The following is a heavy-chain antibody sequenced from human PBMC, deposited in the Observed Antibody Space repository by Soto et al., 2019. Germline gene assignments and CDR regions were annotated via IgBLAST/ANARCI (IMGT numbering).Heavy chain of an antibody. CDR3: GRDLTSNANCIDT. D-gene: IGHD2-2*01. J-gene: IGHJ5*02. V-gene: IGHV4-59*12. CDR1: VVSISPFY. Sequence: SLTCTVSVVSISPFYWSWFRQPPGKGLEWIGYLYYSGNTNYNPSLKSRVTISVDASKNQVSLRLTSVTAADTAVYFCGRDLTSNANCIDTWGQGTLVTVSS. CDR2: LYYSGNT.